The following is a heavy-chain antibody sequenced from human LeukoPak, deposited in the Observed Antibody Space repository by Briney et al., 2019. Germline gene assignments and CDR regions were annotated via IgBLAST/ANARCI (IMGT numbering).Heavy chain of an antibody. J-gene: IGHJ6*03. CDR2: MNPNSGNT. CDR3: ARGRDSSSWNYYYYXDV. Sequence: ASVKVSCKASGGTFSSYAINWVRQATGQGLEWMGWMNPNSGNTGYAQKFQGRVTITRNTSISTAYMELSSLRSEDTAVYYCARGRDSSSWNYYYYXDVXXKGTXVTVSS. V-gene: IGHV1-8*03. CDR1: GGTFSSYA. D-gene: IGHD6-13*01.